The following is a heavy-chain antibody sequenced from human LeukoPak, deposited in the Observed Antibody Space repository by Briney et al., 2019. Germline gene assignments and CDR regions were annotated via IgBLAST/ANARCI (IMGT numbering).Heavy chain of an antibody. Sequence: GGSLRPSCAASGFTFSRHWMDWVRQAPGMGLEWVANIETDGDERNYADSVKGRFTISRDNAKNSLYLQMNSLGDEDTAVYYCARDIPSGFYTPDYWGQGTLVTVSS. CDR3: ARDIPSGFYTPDY. CDR2: IETDGDER. J-gene: IGHJ4*02. D-gene: IGHD5-12*01. CDR1: GFTFSRHW. V-gene: IGHV3-7*01.